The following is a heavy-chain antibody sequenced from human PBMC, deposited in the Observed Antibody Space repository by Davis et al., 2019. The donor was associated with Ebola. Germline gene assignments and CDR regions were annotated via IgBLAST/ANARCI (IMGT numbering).Heavy chain of an antibody. J-gene: IGHJ6*02. D-gene: IGHD2-21*01. CDR1: GYTFSTYW. Sequence: GESLKISCQGSGYTFSTYWIAWVRQMPGKGLEWMAIMFPGDSDTRYSPSFQGRLTISADKSIGTAYLQWSNLEASDSAMFFCARLSPDCSGDLCRRNPYSNSGRDVWAKGPRSPSP. CDR3: ARLSPDCSGDLCRRNPYSNSGRDV. V-gene: IGHV5-51*01. CDR2: MFPGDSDT.